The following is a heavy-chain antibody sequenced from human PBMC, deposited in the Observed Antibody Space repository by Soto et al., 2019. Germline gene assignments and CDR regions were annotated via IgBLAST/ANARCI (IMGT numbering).Heavy chain of an antibody. J-gene: IGHJ4*02. CDR3: AAGPVWLIDY. CDR1: GFSFGSYW. V-gene: IGHV3-7*03. Sequence: EVQLVESGGGLVQPGGSLRLSCAASGFSFGSYWMNWVRHAPGKGLEWVAIIKKDGSERYYVDSVEGRFIISRDNVKKPLYLEMNSPGAEDAAVYYCAAGPVWLIDYWGRGTLVIVSS. CDR2: IKKDGSER. D-gene: IGHD3-22*01.